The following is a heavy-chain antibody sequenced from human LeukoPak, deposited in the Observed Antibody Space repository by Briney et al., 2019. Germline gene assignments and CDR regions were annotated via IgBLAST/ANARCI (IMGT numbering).Heavy chain of an antibody. CDR1: GFTFSDYY. CDR3: ARSPYSGSYGAFDY. V-gene: IGHV3-11*04. Sequence: GGSLRLSCAASGFTFSDYYMSCIRQAPGKGLEWVSCISSSGSTIYYADSVKGRFTISRDNAKNSLYLQMNSLRAEDTAVYYCARSPYSGSYGAFDYWGQGTLVTVSS. D-gene: IGHD1-26*01. CDR2: ISSSGSTI. J-gene: IGHJ4*02.